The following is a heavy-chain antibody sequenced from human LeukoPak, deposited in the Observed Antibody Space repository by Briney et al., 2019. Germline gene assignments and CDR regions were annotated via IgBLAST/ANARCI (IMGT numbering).Heavy chain of an antibody. V-gene: IGHV1-2*02. CDR2: INPNSGGT. J-gene: IGHJ4*02. Sequence: ASVKVSCKASGYTFTGYYMHWVRQAPGQGLEWMGWINPNSGGTNYAQKFQGRVTMTRDTSNSTAYMELSRLRSDDTAVYYCARGVLEWLFSYFDYWGQGTLVTVSS. CDR3: ARGVLEWLFSYFDY. CDR1: GYTFTGYY. D-gene: IGHD3-3*01.